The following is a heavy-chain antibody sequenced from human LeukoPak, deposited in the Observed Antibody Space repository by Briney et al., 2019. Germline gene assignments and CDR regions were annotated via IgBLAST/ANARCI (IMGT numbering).Heavy chain of an antibody. Sequence: SGPTLVNPTQTFTLTCTFSGFSLSTNGVGVGWIRQPPGKALEWLALIYWNDDKRYSPSLKSRLTITKDTSKNQVVLTMTNMDPVDTATYYCAHTASYGDYVSWYFDLWGRGTPVTVSS. CDR3: AHTASYGDYVSWYFDL. CDR1: GFSLSTNGVG. J-gene: IGHJ2*01. CDR2: IYWNDDK. D-gene: IGHD4-17*01. V-gene: IGHV2-5*01.